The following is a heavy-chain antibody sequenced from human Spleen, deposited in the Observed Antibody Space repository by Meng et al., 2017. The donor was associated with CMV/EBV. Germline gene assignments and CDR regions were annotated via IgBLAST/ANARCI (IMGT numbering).Heavy chain of an antibody. CDR3: ARRTDFGALFDY. V-gene: IGHV4-31*03. J-gene: IGHJ4*02. CDR1: GGSISGGDYH. CDR2: IYYSGST. Sequence: CTVSGGSISGGDYHWSWIRQHPGKGLEWIGYIYYSGSTYYNPSLKSRVTISIDTSKNQFSLRLNSVTAADTAVYYCARRTDFGALFDYWGQGTLVTVSS. D-gene: IGHD3-10*01.